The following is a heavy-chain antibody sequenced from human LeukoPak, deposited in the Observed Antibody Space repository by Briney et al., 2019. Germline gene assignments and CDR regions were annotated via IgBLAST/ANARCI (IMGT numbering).Heavy chain of an antibody. Sequence: ASVKVSCKASGYTFTSYYMHWVRQAPGQGLEWMGIINPSGGSTSYAQKFQGRVTMTRDTSTSAVYMELSSLRSEDTAVYYCARRANDSSGYNWFDPWGQGTLVTVSS. D-gene: IGHD3-22*01. J-gene: IGHJ5*02. CDR2: INPSGGST. CDR1: GYTFTSYY. V-gene: IGHV1-46*01. CDR3: ARRANDSSGYNWFDP.